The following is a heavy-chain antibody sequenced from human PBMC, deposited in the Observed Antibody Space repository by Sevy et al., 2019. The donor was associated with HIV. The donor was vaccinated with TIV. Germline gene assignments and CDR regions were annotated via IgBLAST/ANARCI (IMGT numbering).Heavy chain of an antibody. CDR2: IWYDGTDK. CDR3: VRAIGAAGSY. Sequence: GGSLRLSCATSGFIFSNYAMHWIRQAPGKGLEWVAVIWYDGTDKYYADSVQGRFTISRDNSKNTLYLQMTSLRAEDAALYYCVRAIGAAGSYWGQGTLVTVSS. J-gene: IGHJ4*02. D-gene: IGHD6-13*01. V-gene: IGHV3-33*01. CDR1: GFIFSNYA.